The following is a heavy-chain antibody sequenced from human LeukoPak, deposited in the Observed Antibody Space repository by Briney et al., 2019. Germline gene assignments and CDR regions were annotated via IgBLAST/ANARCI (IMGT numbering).Heavy chain of an antibody. V-gene: IGHV4-39*07. D-gene: IGHD2-2*01. Sequence: SETLSLTCTVSGGSISSSSYYWGWIRQPPGKGLEWIGSIYYSGSTYYNPSLKSRVTISVDTSKNQSSLKLSSVTAADTAVYYCARIYAGDYYYYGMDVWGQGTTVTVSS. CDR3: ARIYAGDYYYYGMDV. J-gene: IGHJ6*02. CDR2: IYYSGST. CDR1: GGSISSSSYY.